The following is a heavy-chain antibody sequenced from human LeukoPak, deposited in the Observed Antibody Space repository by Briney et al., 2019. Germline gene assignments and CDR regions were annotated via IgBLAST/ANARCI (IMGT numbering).Heavy chain of an antibody. J-gene: IGHJ2*01. CDR1: GVSISSYY. CDR2: IYYSGST. Sequence: PSETLSLTCTVSGVSISSYYWGWIRQPPGKGLEWIGNIYYSGSTYYNPSLKSRVTISVDTSKNQFSLKLSSVTAADTAVYYCARDEAYCGGDCFRYFDLWGRGTLVTVSS. CDR3: ARDEAYCGGDCFRYFDL. D-gene: IGHD2-21*02. V-gene: IGHV4-39*07.